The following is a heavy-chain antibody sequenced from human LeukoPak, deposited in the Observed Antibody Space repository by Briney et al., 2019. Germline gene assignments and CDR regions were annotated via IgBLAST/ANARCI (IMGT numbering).Heavy chain of an antibody. CDR1: GGSISSGSYY. D-gene: IGHD6-6*01. Sequence: PSETLSLTCTVSGGSISSGSYYWSWIRQPAGKGLEWIGRIYTSGSTNYNPSLKSRVTMSVDTSKNQFSLKLSSVTAADTAVYYCARDPAHSSSSTDVWGKGTTVTVSS. V-gene: IGHV4-61*02. CDR3: ARDPAHSSSSTDV. J-gene: IGHJ6*04. CDR2: IYTSGST.